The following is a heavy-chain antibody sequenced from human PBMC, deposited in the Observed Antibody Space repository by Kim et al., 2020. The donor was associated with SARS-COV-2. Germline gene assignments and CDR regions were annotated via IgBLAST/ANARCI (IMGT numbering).Heavy chain of an antibody. CDR3: ARSDLETKKVKRSSIAAD. D-gene: IGHD6-13*01. V-gene: IGHV1-46*01. CDR2: INPSGGST. CDR1: GYTFTSYY. Sequence: ASVKVSCKASGYTFTSYYMHWVRQAPGQGLEWMGIINPSGGSTSYAQKFQGRVTMTRDTSTSTVYMELSSLRSEDTAVYYCARSDLETKKVKRSSIAADWGQGTLVTVSS. J-gene: IGHJ4*02.